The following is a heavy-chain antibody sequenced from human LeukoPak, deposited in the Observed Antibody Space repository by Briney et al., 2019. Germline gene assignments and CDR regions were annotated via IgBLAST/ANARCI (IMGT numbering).Heavy chain of an antibody. Sequence: GGSLRLSCAASGFTFTSYSMNWVRQAPGKGLEWVSSISSSSNYIYYADSVKGRFTISRDNSKNTLYLQMSSLRADDTAVYYCARDSSPWYYYDRTGSNGFDPWGQGTLVTVSS. CDR3: ARDSSPWYYYDRTGSNGFDP. V-gene: IGHV3-21*01. D-gene: IGHD3-22*01. CDR1: GFTFTSYS. J-gene: IGHJ5*02. CDR2: ISSSSNYI.